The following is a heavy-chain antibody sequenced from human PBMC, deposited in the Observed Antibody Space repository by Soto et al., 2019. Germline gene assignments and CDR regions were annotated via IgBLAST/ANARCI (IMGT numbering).Heavy chain of an antibody. V-gene: IGHV3-15*07. CDR1: GFPFTTFW. CDR2: VKTKAEGATT. D-gene: IGHD1-20*01. J-gene: IGHJ4*02. CDR3: TSRIRTTNDN. Sequence: EVQLVEYGGGLVKPGEYLRLSCVASGFPFTTFWLNWVRQAPGKGPEWLGRVKTKAEGATTDYAAPAKGRFTILRDDSINPVYLQMTSLRSEDTALYYCTSRIRTTNDNWGQGTLVTVSS.